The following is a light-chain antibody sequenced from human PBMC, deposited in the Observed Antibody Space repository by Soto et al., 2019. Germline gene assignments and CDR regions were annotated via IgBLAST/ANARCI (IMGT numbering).Light chain of an antibody. Sequence: IGMTQSPATLSVSPCERATLSGGSSQTVSSNLAWYQQKPGQAPRLLIYGASTRATGIPARFSGSGSGTEFTLTISSLQSEDFAVYYCQQYNNWPPITFGQGTRLEI. CDR2: GAS. V-gene: IGKV3-15*01. CDR1: QTVSSN. CDR3: QQYNNWPPIT. J-gene: IGKJ5*01.